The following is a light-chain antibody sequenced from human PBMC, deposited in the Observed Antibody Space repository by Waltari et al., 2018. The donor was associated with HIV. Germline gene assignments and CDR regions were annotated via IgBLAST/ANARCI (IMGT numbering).Light chain of an antibody. V-gene: IGLV3-21*04. CDR2: YDS. J-gene: IGLJ2*01. Sequence: SYVLTQPPSVSVAPGKTARITCGGNNIGSKSVHWYQQKPGQAPVLVIYYDSDRPSWIPERFSGANSGNTATLTISRVEAGDEADYYCQVWDSSSDHVVFVGGTKLTVL. CDR3: QVWDSSSDHVV. CDR1: NIGSKS.